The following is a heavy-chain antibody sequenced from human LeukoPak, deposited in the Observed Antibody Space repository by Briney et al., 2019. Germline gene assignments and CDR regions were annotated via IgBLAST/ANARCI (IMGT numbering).Heavy chain of an antibody. V-gene: IGHV4-61*01. Sequence: SETLSLTCTVSSGSFTSSSYYWAWIRQPPGKGLEWIGYIYYSGSTNYNPSLKSRVTISVDTSKNQFSLKLSSVTAADTAVYYCARVRGPLGCSGGSCYRFDPWGQGTLVTVSS. D-gene: IGHD2-15*01. CDR2: IYYSGST. CDR1: SGSFTSSSYY. CDR3: ARVRGPLGCSGGSCYRFDP. J-gene: IGHJ5*02.